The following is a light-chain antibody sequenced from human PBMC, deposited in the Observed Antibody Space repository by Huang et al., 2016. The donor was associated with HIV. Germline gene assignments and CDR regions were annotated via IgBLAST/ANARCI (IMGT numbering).Light chain of an antibody. CDR1: QNINRY. V-gene: IGKV1-39*01. CDR3: QQSAVTPRT. Sequence: DIQITQSPSSLSASVGDRVIITCRASQNINRYLNWYQQQPGKAPTLLISGAANLQSGVPASFSGSGSGTHFTLAISSLQPEDSATYYCQQSAVTPRTFGQGTKLEI. CDR2: GAA. J-gene: IGKJ2*01.